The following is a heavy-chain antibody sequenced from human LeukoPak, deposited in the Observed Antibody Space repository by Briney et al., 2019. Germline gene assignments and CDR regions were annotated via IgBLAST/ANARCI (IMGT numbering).Heavy chain of an antibody. CDR1: GFTFDDYG. CDR3: ARELVGAMCFDY. J-gene: IGHJ4*02. V-gene: IGHV3-20*04. CDR2: INWNGGST. D-gene: IGHD1-26*01. Sequence: PGGSLRLSCAASGFTFDDYGMSWDRQAPGKELQWQSGINWNGGSTGYADSVKGQFTISRDNAKNSMYLQMNSLRDEDTALYYCARELVGAMCFDYWGQGTVVTVSS.